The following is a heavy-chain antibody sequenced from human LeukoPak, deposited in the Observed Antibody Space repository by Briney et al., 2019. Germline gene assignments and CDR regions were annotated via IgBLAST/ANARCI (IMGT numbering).Heavy chain of an antibody. J-gene: IGHJ4*02. CDR2: ISGDSTYI. Sequence: GGSLRLSCAASGFTFSIYAMNWVRQAPGKGLEWVSSISGDSTYIYNAGSVKGRFTISRDNAQASLYLQMISLRADDTAVYYCARVSGRLERQSDLDYWGQGTLVIVSS. V-gene: IGHV3-21*01. CDR1: GFTFSIYA. D-gene: IGHD1-1*01. CDR3: ARVSGRLERQSDLDY.